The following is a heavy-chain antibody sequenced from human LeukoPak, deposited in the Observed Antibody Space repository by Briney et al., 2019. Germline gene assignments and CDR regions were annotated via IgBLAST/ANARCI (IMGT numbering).Heavy chain of an antibody. CDR2: ISSSSSYI. Sequence: PGGSLRLSCAASGFTFSSYSMNWVRQAPGKGLEWVSSISSSSSYIYYADSVKGRFTISRDNSKNTLYLQMNSLRDEDTAVYYCAKDSATVKWGQGTLVTVSS. CDR3: AKDSATVK. CDR1: GFTFSSYS. V-gene: IGHV3-21*04. D-gene: IGHD4-17*01. J-gene: IGHJ4*02.